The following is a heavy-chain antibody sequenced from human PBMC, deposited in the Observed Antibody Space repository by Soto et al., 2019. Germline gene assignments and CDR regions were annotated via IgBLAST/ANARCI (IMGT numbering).Heavy chain of an antibody. CDR3: AKESLTTINSWFDA. Sequence: GSLRLSCAASGFPFINYAISCVRHSPVKGREWVSGISGSGGGTYYADSVKGRFTISRDNSKTRLYLQMSSLRADDTAVYYCAKESLTTINSWFDAWGQGTMVTVSS. CDR2: ISGSGGGT. CDR1: GFPFINYA. J-gene: IGHJ5*02. V-gene: IGHV3-23*01.